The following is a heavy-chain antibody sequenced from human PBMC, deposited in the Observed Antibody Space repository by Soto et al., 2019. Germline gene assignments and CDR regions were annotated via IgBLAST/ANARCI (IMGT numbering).Heavy chain of an antibody. J-gene: IGHJ5*02. CDR1: GFTFSSLA. CDR3: ARGGYCSSTSCYNNWFDP. D-gene: IGHD2-2*02. V-gene: IGHV3-30-3*01. Sequence: QVQLVESGGGVVQPGRSLRLSCAASGFTFSSLAMHWVRQAPGKGLEWVAVVSYDGNNKYYADSVKGRFTISRDNSKNTLYLQMNSLRAEDTAVYYCARGGYCSSTSCYNNWFDPWGQGTLVTVSS. CDR2: VSYDGNNK.